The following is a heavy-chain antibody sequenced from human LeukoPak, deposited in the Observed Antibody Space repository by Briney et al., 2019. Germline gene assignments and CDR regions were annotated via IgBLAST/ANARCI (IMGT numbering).Heavy chain of an antibody. V-gene: IGHV3-23*01. CDR1: GFTFSSYA. Sequence: GGSLRLSCAASGFTFSSYAMSWVRQAPGKGLEWVSAISGSGGSTYYADSVKGRFTISRDNSKNTLYLQMNSLRAEDTAVYYCAKAPGMVVVPAAGLFWFDPWGQGTLVTVSS. J-gene: IGHJ5*02. D-gene: IGHD2-2*01. CDR3: AKAPGMVVVPAAGLFWFDP. CDR2: ISGSGGST.